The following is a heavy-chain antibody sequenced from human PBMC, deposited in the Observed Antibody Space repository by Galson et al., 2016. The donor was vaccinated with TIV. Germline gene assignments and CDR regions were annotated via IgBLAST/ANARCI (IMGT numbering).Heavy chain of an antibody. CDR3: SRHDLVYYVAH. J-gene: IGHJ5*02. Sequence: LSLTCTVSRVSISSTNYYWGCIRQPPGKGLKWIGSVYHTGNTFQCPALRSRVAISIYTSKSQFSLRLTSVTAADTAVYYCSRHDLVYYVAHWGLGTLVTVAS. V-gene: IGHV4-39*01. D-gene: IGHD1-26*01. CDR1: RVSISSTNYY. CDR2: VYHTGNT.